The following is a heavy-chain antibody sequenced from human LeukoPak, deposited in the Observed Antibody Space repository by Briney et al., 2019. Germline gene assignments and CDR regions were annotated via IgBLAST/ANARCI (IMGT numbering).Heavy chain of an antibody. CDR1: GFTFSSYA. CDR3: ARVMEDDYGDYFDY. D-gene: IGHD4-17*01. Sequence: GGSLRLSCAASGFTFSSYAMHWVRQAPGKGLEWVAVISYDGSNKYYADSVKGRFTISRDNSKNTLYLQMNSLRAEDTAAYYCARVMEDDYGDYFDYWGQGTLVTVSS. V-gene: IGHV3-30-3*01. CDR2: ISYDGSNK. J-gene: IGHJ4*02.